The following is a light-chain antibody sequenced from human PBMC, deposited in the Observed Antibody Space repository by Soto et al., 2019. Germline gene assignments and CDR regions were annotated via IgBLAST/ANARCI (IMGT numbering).Light chain of an antibody. CDR3: QSYDSSLSGVV. V-gene: IGLV1-40*01. CDR2: GNS. J-gene: IGLJ2*01. Sequence: QSVLTQPHSVSGAPGQRVTISCTGSRSNIGAGYDVHWYQQLPGTAPKLLIYGNSNRPSGVPDRFSGSKSGTSASLAITGLEAYDEADYYCQSYDSSLSGVVFGGGTKLTVL. CDR1: RSNIGAGYD.